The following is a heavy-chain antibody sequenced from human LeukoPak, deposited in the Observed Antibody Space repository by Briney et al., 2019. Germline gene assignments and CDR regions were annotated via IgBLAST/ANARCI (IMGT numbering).Heavy chain of an antibody. CDR1: GYTFTSYG. CDR3: AREATARPGSYFDY. J-gene: IGHJ4*02. CDR2: IIPIFGTA. V-gene: IGHV1-69*13. Sequence: GASVKVSCKASGYTFTSYGISWVRQAPGQGLEWMGGIIPIFGTANYAQKFQGRVTITADESTSTAYMELSSLRSEDTAVYYCAREATARPGSYFDYWGQGTLVTVSS. D-gene: IGHD6-6*01.